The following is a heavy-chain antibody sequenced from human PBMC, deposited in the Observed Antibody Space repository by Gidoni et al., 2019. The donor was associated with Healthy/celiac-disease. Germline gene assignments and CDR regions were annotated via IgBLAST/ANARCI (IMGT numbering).Heavy chain of an antibody. V-gene: IGHV3-48*01. D-gene: IGHD1-26*01. J-gene: IGHJ4*03. CDR1: GVTFSSYS. Sequence: EVQLVASGRGLVQPGGSLRPSCAASGVTFSSYSMNWVRQAPGKGLEGVSYISSSSRTIYYADSVKARFTISRDNAKNSLYLHMNSQRAEDTAVYYCARSPGAYSGSYFDYWGQGTLVTVSS. CDR3: ARSPGAYSGSYFDY. CDR2: ISSSSRTI.